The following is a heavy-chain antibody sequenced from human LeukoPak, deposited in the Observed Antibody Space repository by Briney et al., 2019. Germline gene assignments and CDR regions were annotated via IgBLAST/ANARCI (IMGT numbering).Heavy chain of an antibody. CDR3: ARDRHGDY. Sequence: GGSLRLSCAASGFTFSSYWMYWVCQAPGKGLVWVSHINNDGSGTNYADSVKGRFTISRDNAKNTLYLQMNSLRAEDTAVYYCARDRHGDYWGQGTLVTVSS. V-gene: IGHV3-74*01. CDR1: GFTFSSYW. J-gene: IGHJ4*02. CDR2: INNDGSGT.